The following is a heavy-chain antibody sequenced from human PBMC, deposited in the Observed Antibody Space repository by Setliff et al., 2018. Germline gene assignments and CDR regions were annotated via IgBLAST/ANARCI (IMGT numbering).Heavy chain of an antibody. CDR2: INPTGGLT. J-gene: IGHJ3*02. V-gene: IGHV1-46*03. Sequence: ASVKVSCKASGYTFIGYYMHWVRQAPGQGLEWMGIINPTGGLTRYAQKFQGRVTMTRDTSTSTVYLEVSSLRSEDTAVYFCARDRFYNSWSGTSITAPHDAFDIWGQGTMVTVSS. D-gene: IGHD3-3*01. CDR3: ARDRFYNSWSGTSITAPHDAFDI. CDR1: GYTFIGYY.